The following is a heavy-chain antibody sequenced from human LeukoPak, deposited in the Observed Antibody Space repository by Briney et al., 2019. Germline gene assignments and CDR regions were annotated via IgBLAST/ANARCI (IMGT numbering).Heavy chain of an antibody. Sequence: SQTLSLTCTVCGGSISSGSYYWSWIRQPAGKGLEWIGRIYTSGSTNYNPSLKSRVTISVDTSKNQFSLKLSSVTAADTAVYYCARAIAVAGTGAFDYWGQGTLVTVSS. J-gene: IGHJ4*02. CDR2: IYTSGST. CDR1: GGSISSGSYY. D-gene: IGHD6-19*01. V-gene: IGHV4-61*02. CDR3: ARAIAVAGTGAFDY.